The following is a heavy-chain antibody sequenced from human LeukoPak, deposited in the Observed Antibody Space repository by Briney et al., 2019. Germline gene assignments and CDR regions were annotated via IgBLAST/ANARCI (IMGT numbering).Heavy chain of an antibody. CDR2: ISGSGGST. V-gene: IGHV3-23*01. Sequence: GGSLRLSCAASGFTFSSNAMSWVRQAPGKGLEWVSAISGSGGSTYYADSVKGRFTISRDNSKNTLYLQMNSLRAEDTAVYYCAKDILYYDSSGYPRLGDYYYGMDVWGQGTTVTVSS. J-gene: IGHJ6*02. CDR1: GFTFSSNA. D-gene: IGHD3-22*01. CDR3: AKDILYYDSSGYPRLGDYYYGMDV.